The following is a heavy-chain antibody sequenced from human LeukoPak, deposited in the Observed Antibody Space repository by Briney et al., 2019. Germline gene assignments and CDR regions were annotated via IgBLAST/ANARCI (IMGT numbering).Heavy chain of an antibody. Sequence: SETLSLTCTVSGGSISSSSYYWGWIRQPPGKGLEWIGSIFYSGSTYYNPSLKSRVTISVDTSKNHFSVKLSSVTAADTAVYYCAREYYFDSTGYLYWGQGILVTVSS. J-gene: IGHJ4*02. D-gene: IGHD3-22*01. CDR2: IFYSGST. V-gene: IGHV4-39*02. CDR3: AREYYFDSTGYLY. CDR1: GGSISSSSYY.